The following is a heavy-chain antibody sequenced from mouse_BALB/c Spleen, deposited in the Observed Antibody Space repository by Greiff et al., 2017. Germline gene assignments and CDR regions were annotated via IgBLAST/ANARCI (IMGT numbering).Heavy chain of an antibody. V-gene: IGHV1-15*01. D-gene: IGHD2-14*01. CDR1: GYTFTDYE. CDR2: IDPETGGT. J-gene: IGHJ4*01. Sequence: VQLQQSGAELVRPGASVTLSCKASGYTFTDYEMHRVKQTPVHGLEWIGAIDPETGGTAYNQKFKGKATLTADKSSSTAYMELRSLTSEDSAVYYCTRAGRYDGYYAMDYWGQGTSVTVSS. CDR3: TRAGRYDGYYAMDY.